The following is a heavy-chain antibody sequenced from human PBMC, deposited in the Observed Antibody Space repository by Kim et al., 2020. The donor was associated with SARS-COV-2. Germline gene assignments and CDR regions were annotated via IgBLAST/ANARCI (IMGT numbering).Heavy chain of an antibody. D-gene: IGHD3-10*01. CDR2: IKSKTDGGTT. CDR3: TTDQYYYGSGGYYYGMDV. CDR1: GFTFSNAW. J-gene: IGHJ6*02. V-gene: IGHV3-15*01. Sequence: GGSLRLSCAASGFTFSNAWMSWVRQAPGKGLEWVGRIKSKTDGGTTDYAAPVKGRFTISRDDSKNTLYLQMNSLKTEDTAVYYCTTDQYYYGSGGYYYGMDVWGQGTTVTVSS.